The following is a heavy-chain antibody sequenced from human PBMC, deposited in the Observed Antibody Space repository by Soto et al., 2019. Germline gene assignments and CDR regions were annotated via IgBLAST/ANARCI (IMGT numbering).Heavy chain of an antibody. CDR1: GYSFTSYW. D-gene: IGHD5-18*01. Sequence: PGESMKISCKGSGYSFTSYWIGWVRQMPGKGLEWMGIIYPGDSDTRYSPSFQGQVTISADKSISTAYLQWSSLKASDTAMYYCATRVDTARGSFSQEFYGMDVWGQGTTVTSP. J-gene: IGHJ6*02. V-gene: IGHV5-51*01. CDR2: IYPGDSDT. CDR3: ATRVDTARGSFSQEFYGMDV.